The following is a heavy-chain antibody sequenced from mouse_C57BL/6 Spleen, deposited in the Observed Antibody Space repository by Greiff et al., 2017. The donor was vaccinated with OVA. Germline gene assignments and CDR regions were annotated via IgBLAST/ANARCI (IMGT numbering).Heavy chain of an antibody. CDR1: GYTFTSYW. CDR3: ARETAQATHYFDY. Sequence: QVQLQQPGAELVKPGASVKLSCKASGYTFTSYWMQWVKQRPGQGLEWIGEIDPSDSYTNYNQKFKGKATLTVDTSSSTAYMQLSSLTSEDSAVYYCARETAQATHYFDYWGQGTTLTVSS. J-gene: IGHJ2*01. D-gene: IGHD3-2*02. CDR2: IDPSDSYT. V-gene: IGHV1-50*01.